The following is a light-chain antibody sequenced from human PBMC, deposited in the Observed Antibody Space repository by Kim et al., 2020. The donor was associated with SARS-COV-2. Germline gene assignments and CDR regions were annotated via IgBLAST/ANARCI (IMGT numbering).Light chain of an antibody. CDR3: CSYAGSSTGV. J-gene: IGLJ2*01. CDR1: SSDVESYNL. CDR2: EVS. Sequence: GQSITISCTGTSSDVESYNLGSWYQQHPGKAPKLMIYEVSKRPSGVSNRFSGSKSGNTASLTISGLQAEDEADYYCCSYAGSSTGVFGGGTKLTVL. V-gene: IGLV2-23*02.